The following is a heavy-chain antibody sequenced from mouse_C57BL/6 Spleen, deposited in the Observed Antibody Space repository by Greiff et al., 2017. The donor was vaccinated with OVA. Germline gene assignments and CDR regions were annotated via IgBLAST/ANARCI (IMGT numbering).Heavy chain of an antibody. Sequence: VQLQQSGAELVRPGTSVKMSCKASGYTFTNYWIGWAKQRPGHGLEWIGDIYPGGGYTNYNEKFKGKATLTADKSSSTAYMQFSSLTSEDSAIYYCARGEYYGSAYFDVWGTGTTVTVSS. CDR1: GYTFTNYW. CDR3: ARGEYYGSAYFDV. V-gene: IGHV1-63*01. D-gene: IGHD1-1*01. CDR2: IYPGGGYT. J-gene: IGHJ1*03.